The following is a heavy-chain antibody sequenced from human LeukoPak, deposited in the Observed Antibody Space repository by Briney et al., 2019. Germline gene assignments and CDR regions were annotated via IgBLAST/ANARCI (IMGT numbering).Heavy chain of an antibody. V-gene: IGHV1-69*13. D-gene: IGHD3-10*01. J-gene: IGHJ4*02. CDR2: IIPIFGTA. CDR3: ASSYGSGSYLDDFDY. CDR1: VGTFSSYA. Sequence: ASVKASCKASVGTFSSYAISWVRQAPGQGLEWMGGIIPIFGTANYAQKLQGRVTITADESTSTAYIELSSMRSEDTAVYYCASSYGSGSYLDDFDYWGQGTLVTVSS.